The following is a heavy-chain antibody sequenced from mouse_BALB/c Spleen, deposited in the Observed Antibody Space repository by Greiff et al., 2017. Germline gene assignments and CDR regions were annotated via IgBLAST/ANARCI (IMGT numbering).Heavy chain of an antibody. CDR1: GFTFSSYG. V-gene: IGHV5-6-3*01. J-gene: IGHJ3*01. CDR3: ARDSLYGNWFAY. D-gene: IGHD2-1*01. Sequence: EVKLVESGGGLVQPGGSLKLSCAASGFTFSSYGMSWVRQTPDKRLELVATINSNGGSTYYPDSVKGRFTISRDNAKNTLYLQMSSLKSEDTAMYYCARDSLYGNWFAYWGQGTLVTVSA. CDR2: INSNGGST.